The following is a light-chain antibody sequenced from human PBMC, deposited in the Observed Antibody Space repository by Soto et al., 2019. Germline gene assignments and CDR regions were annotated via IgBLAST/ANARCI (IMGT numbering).Light chain of an antibody. V-gene: IGKV3-20*01. CDR2: GAS. Sequence: PGARATLSCRASQSVSSSYLAWYQQKPGQAPRLLIYGASSRATGIPDRFSGSGSGTDFTLTISRLEPEDFAVYYCQQYGTSPLTFGPGTKVDIK. J-gene: IGKJ3*01. CDR3: QQYGTSPLT. CDR1: QSVSSSY.